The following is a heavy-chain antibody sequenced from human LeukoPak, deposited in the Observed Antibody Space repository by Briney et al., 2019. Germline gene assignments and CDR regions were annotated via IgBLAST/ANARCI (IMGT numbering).Heavy chain of an antibody. V-gene: IGHV3-30*18. CDR2: ISYDGSNK. Sequence: GGSLRLSCAASGFTFSSYGMHWVRQAPGKGLEWVAVISYDGSNKYYADSVKGRFTISRDNSKNTLYLQMNSLRAEDTAVYYCAKDYYDSSGYPRGFDYWGQGTLVTVSS. CDR1: GFTFSSYG. J-gene: IGHJ4*02. D-gene: IGHD3-22*01. CDR3: AKDYYDSSGYPRGFDY.